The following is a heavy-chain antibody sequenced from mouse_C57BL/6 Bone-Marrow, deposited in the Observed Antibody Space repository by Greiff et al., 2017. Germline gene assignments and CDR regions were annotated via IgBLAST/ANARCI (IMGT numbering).Heavy chain of an antibody. Sequence: QVQLQQPGAELVKPGASVKLSCKASGYTFPSYWMHWVKQRPGRGLEWIGRIDPNSGGNKYNEKFQSKATLTVDTPSSTAYMQLSSLTSEDSAVYYCSRSTMVRKGFDYWGQGTTLTVSS. CDR1: GYTFPSYW. CDR3: SRSTMVRKGFDY. D-gene: IGHD2-2*01. J-gene: IGHJ2*01. CDR2: IDPNSGGN. V-gene: IGHV1-72*01.